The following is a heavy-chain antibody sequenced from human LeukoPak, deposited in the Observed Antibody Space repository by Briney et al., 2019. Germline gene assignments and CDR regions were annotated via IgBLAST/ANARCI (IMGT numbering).Heavy chain of an antibody. V-gene: IGHV3-7*03. CDR2: IKQDGSDK. J-gene: IGHJ6*02. CDR3: AKDIHRIAVAVYYYYGMDV. Sequence: GGSLRLSCAASGLTFSSYWMSWVRQVPGKGLEWVANIKQDGSDKYYVDSVKGRFTISRDNSKNSLYLQMNSLRTEDTALYYCAKDIHRIAVAVYYYYGMDVWGQGTTVTVSS. CDR1: GLTFSSYW. D-gene: IGHD6-19*01.